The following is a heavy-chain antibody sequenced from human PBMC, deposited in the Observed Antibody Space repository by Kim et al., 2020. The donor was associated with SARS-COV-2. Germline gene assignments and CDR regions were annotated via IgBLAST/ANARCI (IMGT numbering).Heavy chain of an antibody. J-gene: IGHJ6*02. CDR2: IWYDGSNK. V-gene: IGHV3-33*06. Sequence: GGSLRLSCAASGFTFSSYGMHWVRQAPGKGLEWVAVIWYDGSNKYYADSVKGRFTISRDNSKNTLYLQMNSLRAEDTAVYYCAKVDGSGSYYVWGYYYYGMDVWGQGTTVTVSS. CDR1: GFTFSSYG. D-gene: IGHD3-10*01. CDR3: AKVDGSGSYYVWGYYYYGMDV.